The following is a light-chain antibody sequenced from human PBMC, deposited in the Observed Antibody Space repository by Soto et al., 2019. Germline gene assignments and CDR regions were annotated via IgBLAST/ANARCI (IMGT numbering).Light chain of an antibody. CDR1: QGISTW. V-gene: IGKV1-12*01. J-gene: IGKJ5*01. Sequence: EIQMTQSPSSVSTSVGDRVTSTCRASQGISTWLAWYQQKAGKAPNLLIYGASNLHSGVPSRFSGSGSGTNFTLTIGSLQPEDFATYYCQQANSFPITFGQGTRLEIK. CDR2: GAS. CDR3: QQANSFPIT.